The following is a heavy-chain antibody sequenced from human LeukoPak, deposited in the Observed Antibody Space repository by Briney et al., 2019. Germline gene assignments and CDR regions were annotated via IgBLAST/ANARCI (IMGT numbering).Heavy chain of an antibody. V-gene: IGHV3-23*01. Sequence: PGGSLRLSCAASGFTFSSYAITWVRQAPGKGLEWVSTISGTGGSTYYADSVKGRFTISRDNAKNSLYLQMNSLRAEDTAVYYCARDRPTYYYGSGSQYGMDVWGQGTTVTVSS. CDR3: ARDRPTYYYGSGSQYGMDV. CDR2: ISGTGGST. CDR1: GFTFSSYA. D-gene: IGHD3-10*01. J-gene: IGHJ6*02.